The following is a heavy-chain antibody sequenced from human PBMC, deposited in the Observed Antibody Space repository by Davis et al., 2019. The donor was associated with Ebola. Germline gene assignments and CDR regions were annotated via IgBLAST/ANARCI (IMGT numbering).Heavy chain of an antibody. CDR3: ARTCSGGSCYEYYGMDV. Sequence: GGSLRLSCAASGFTFSSYAMSWVRQAPGKGLEWVSAISGSGGSTYYADSVKGRFTISRDNSKNTLYLQMNSLRAEDTAVYYCARTCSGGSCYEYYGMDVWGQGTTVTVSS. CDR2: ISGSGGST. D-gene: IGHD2-15*01. V-gene: IGHV3-23*01. J-gene: IGHJ6*02. CDR1: GFTFSSYA.